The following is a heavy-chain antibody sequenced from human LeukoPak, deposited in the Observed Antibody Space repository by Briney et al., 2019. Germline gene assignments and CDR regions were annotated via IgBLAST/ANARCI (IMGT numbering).Heavy chain of an antibody. D-gene: IGHD1-1*01. Sequence: GGSLRLSCAASGFTFSSYAMSWVRQAPGKGLEWVSAISGSGGSTYYADSVRGRFTISRDYSTNTLYLHMSGLRAEDTAVYYCARDRSTDAISEYWGQGTLVAVSS. J-gene: IGHJ4*02. CDR3: ARDRSTDAISEY. CDR1: GFTFSSYA. V-gene: IGHV3-23*01. CDR2: ISGSGGST.